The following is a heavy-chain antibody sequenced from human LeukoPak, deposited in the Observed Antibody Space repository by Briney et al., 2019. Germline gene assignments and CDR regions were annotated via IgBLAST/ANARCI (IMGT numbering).Heavy chain of an antibody. D-gene: IGHD1-26*01. CDR1: GFTFSSYS. CDR3: ARAIVGANLPDY. V-gene: IGHV3-21*01. CDR2: ISSSSSYI. J-gene: IGHJ4*02. Sequence: GGSLRLSCAASGFTFSSYSMNWVRQAPGKGLEWVSSISSSSSYIYYADSVKGRFTISRDNAKNSLYLQMNSLRAEDTAVYYCARAIVGANLPDYWGQGTLVTVSS.